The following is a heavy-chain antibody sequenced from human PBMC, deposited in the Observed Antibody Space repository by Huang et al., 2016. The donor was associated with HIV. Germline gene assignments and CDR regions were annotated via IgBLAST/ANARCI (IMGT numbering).Heavy chain of an antibody. V-gene: IGHV4-39*02. CDR2: IYYSGST. CDR1: GGSIRSDNYY. Sequence: QLQLQESGPGLVKPSETLSLTCTVSGGSIRSDNYYWGWIRQPPGKGLEWIGSIYYSGSTYYNPALKRRVTITVDTSKNHFSLRMSSGTAADTAIYYCARLPGSITMIRGVITDPYWGQGTLVTVSS. D-gene: IGHD3-10*01. J-gene: IGHJ4*02. CDR3: ARLPGSITMIRGVITDPY.